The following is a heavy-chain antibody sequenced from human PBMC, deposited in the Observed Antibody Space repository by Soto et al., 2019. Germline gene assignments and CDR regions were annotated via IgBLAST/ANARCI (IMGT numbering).Heavy chain of an antibody. CDR1: GGSVRSGSFY. CDR2: IYNNRGF. J-gene: IGHJ4*02. Sequence: SKTLSLTCTVSGGSVRSGSFYWSWIRQPPGKGLEWIGFIYNNRGFNYNPSLKSRVTISVDTPKHQFSLKLSSVTAADTAAYYCARLSLDYSNSHYFAFSGQGALVT. D-gene: IGHD6-6*01. CDR3: ARLSLDYSNSHYFAF. V-gene: IGHV4-61*01.